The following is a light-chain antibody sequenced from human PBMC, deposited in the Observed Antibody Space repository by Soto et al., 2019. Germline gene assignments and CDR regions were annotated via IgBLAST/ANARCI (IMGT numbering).Light chain of an antibody. Sequence: QSVLTQPPSVSGAPGQRVTISCTGSSSNIGAGHVVHWYKQLPGTVPKLLIYGNSNRPSGVPDRFSGSKSGTSASLAITGLQAEDEADYYCQSYDSSLSAVVFGGGTKVTVL. V-gene: IGLV1-40*01. CDR3: QSYDSSLSAVV. J-gene: IGLJ2*01. CDR2: GNS. CDR1: SSNIGAGHV.